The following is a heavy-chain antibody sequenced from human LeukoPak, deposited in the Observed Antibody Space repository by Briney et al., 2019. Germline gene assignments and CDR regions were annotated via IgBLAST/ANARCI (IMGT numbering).Heavy chain of an antibody. J-gene: IGHJ4*02. CDR2: LYSDVST. V-gene: IGHV3-53*04. CDR3: ARMNSGTYFDY. Sequence: GGSLRLSCAASGFTVSSNYMSWVRQAPGKGPDWVSVLYSDVSTYYADSVKGRFTISRLNSKNTLYLQMNSLRAEDTAVYYCARMNSGTYFDYWGQGTLVTVSS. D-gene: IGHD1-26*01. CDR1: GFTVSSNY.